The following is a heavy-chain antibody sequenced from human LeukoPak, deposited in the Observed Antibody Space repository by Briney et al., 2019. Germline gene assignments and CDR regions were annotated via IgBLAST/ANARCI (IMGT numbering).Heavy chain of an antibody. CDR3: AKDPSFIAVAGTFYFDY. Sequence: GGSLRLSCAASGLTFSNYAMSWVRQAPGKGLEWVSVISGSGGSTYYADSVKGRFTTSRDNAKNTLYLQMNSLRAEDTAVYYCAKDPSFIAVAGTFYFDYWGQGTLVTVSS. CDR1: GLTFSNYA. D-gene: IGHD6-19*01. J-gene: IGHJ4*02. CDR2: ISGSGGST. V-gene: IGHV3-23*01.